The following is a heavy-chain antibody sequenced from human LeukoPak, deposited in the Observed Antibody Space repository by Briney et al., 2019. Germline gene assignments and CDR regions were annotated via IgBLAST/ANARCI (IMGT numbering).Heavy chain of an antibody. CDR1: GFTFSSYA. CDR2: VSGGGVTT. J-gene: IGHJ4*02. CDR3: PKQSYASGWNPFDY. D-gene: IGHD6-19*01. Sequence: GGSLRLSCAASGFTFSSYAMSWVRQAPGKGLEWVSTVSGGGVTTYYADSAKGRFTISRDNSKNTLYLQMNSLTAEDTAVYYCPKQSYASGWNPFDYWGQGILVTVSS. V-gene: IGHV3-23*01.